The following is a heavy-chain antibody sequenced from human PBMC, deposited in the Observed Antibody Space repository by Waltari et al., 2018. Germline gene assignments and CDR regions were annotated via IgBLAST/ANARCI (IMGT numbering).Heavy chain of an antibody. CDR1: GGSIRSSSYY. D-gene: IGHD3-10*01. Sequence: QLQLQESGPGLVKPSETLSLTCTVSGGSIRSSSYYWGWIRQPPGKGLEWIGSIYYSGSTYYNPSLKSRVTISVDTSKNQFSLKLSSVTAADTAVYYCANEPTMVQGVHWGQGTLVTVSS. CDR3: ANEPTMVQGVH. CDR2: IYYSGST. V-gene: IGHV4-39*07. J-gene: IGHJ4*02.